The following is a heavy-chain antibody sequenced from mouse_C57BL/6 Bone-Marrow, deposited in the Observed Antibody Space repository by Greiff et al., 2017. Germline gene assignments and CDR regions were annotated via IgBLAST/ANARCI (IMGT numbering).Heavy chain of an antibody. Sequence: EVQRVESEGGLVQPGSSMKLSCTASGFTFSDYYMAWVRQVPEKGLEWVANINPDGSSTYYLDSLKSRFIISRDNAKNILYLQMRSLQSADTATYYCARFPVHLRAMDYWGQGTSVTVSS. CDR1: GFTFSDYY. CDR2: INPDGSST. J-gene: IGHJ4*01. CDR3: ARFPVHLRAMDY. V-gene: IGHV5-16*01. D-gene: IGHD1-2*01.